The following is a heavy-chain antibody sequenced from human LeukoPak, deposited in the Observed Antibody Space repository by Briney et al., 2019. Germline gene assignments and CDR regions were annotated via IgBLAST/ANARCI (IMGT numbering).Heavy chain of an antibody. V-gene: IGHV3-23*01. D-gene: IGHD4-17*01. J-gene: IGHJ3*02. CDR3: AKDQSGDYTAFDI. CDR1: GFTFSRDA. Sequence: GGSLRLSCAASGFTFSRDAMSWVRQAPEKGLEWVSGISGSGGSTYYADSVKGRFTIARDNSKNTLYLQMNSLRAEDTAVYYCAKDQSGDYTAFDIWGQGTMVTVSS. CDR2: ISGSGGST.